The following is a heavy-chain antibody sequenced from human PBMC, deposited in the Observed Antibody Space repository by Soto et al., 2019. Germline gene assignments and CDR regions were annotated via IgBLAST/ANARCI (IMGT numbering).Heavy chain of an antibody. CDR2: IGESGTPT. CDR1: GFTFRSYA. D-gene: IGHD2-2*01. CDR3: ARYIPGVRYYGMDV. V-gene: IGHV3-23*01. Sequence: GGSLRLSCAASGFTFRSYAMKCVRQALGKGLEWVSLIGESGTPTYYADSVKGRFTISRDNSGNTLFLEMYSLRAEDTAVYYCARYIPGVRYYGMDVWGQGTTVTVSS. J-gene: IGHJ6*02.